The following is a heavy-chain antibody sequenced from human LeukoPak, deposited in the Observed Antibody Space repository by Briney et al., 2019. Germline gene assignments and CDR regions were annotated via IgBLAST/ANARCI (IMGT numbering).Heavy chain of an antibody. Sequence: GGSLGLSCAASGFTFSSYAMSWVRQAPGKGLEWVSAISGSGGSTYYADSVKGRFTISRDNSKNTLYLQMNSLRAEDTAVYYCASRMAVAGPFDYWGQGTLVTVSS. J-gene: IGHJ4*02. D-gene: IGHD6-19*01. V-gene: IGHV3-23*01. CDR2: ISGSGGST. CDR3: ASRMAVAGPFDY. CDR1: GFTFSSYA.